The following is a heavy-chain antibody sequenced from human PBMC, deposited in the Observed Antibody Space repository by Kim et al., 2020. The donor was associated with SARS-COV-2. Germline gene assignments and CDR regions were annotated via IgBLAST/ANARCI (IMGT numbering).Heavy chain of an antibody. J-gene: IGHJ5*02. CDR1: GFTFSSYG. V-gene: IGHV3-33*01. CDR2: IWYDGSNK. CDR3: ARGWFGELLVDWFDP. D-gene: IGHD3-10*01. Sequence: GGSLRLSCAASGFTFSSYGMHWVRQAPGKGLEWVAVIWYDGSNKYYADSVKGRFTISRDNSKNTLYLQMNSLRAEDTAVYYCARGWFGELLVDWFDPWGQGTLVTVSS.